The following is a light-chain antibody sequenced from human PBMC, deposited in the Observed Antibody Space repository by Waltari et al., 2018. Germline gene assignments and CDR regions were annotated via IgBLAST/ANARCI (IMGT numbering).Light chain of an antibody. CDR2: EVS. Sequence: QSALTQPASVSGAPGQSITISCTGTSSDVGGPDFFSWYQQHPGKAPKLIIYEVSNRPSGFSHRFFGSKSGSTASLTISGLQAEDEADYYCSSYTSGSIVVFGTGTKVTVL. V-gene: IGLV2-14*01. CDR1: SSDVGGPDF. J-gene: IGLJ1*01. CDR3: SSYTSGSIVV.